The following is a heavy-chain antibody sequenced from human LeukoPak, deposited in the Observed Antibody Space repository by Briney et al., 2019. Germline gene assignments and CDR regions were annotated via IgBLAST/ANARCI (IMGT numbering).Heavy chain of an antibody. CDR1: GGSISNTAYY. Sequence: PSETLSLTCTVSGGSISNTAYYWGWIRQPPGKGLEWIGTIYYSGSTYYNPSLKSRVTKSVDTSKNQFSLELSSVTAADTAVYYCARAEEVVVAPYSYYYYMDVWGKGITVTVSS. CDR2: IYYSGST. CDR3: ARAEEVVVAPYSYYYYMDV. J-gene: IGHJ6*03. D-gene: IGHD2-15*01. V-gene: IGHV4-39*07.